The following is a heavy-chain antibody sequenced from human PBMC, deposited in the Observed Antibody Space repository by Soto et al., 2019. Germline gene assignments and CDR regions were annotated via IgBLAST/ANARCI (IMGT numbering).Heavy chain of an antibody. CDR3: AKAGDYYDSSGYQDY. Sequence: GASVKVSCKASGYTFTSYYMHWVRQAPGQGLEWMGIINPSGGSTSYAQKFQGRVTMTRDTSTSTVYMELSSLRSEDTAVYYCAKAGDYYDSSGYQDYWGQGTLVTVSS. CDR1: GYTFTSYY. V-gene: IGHV1-46*03. J-gene: IGHJ4*02. D-gene: IGHD3-22*01. CDR2: INPSGGST.